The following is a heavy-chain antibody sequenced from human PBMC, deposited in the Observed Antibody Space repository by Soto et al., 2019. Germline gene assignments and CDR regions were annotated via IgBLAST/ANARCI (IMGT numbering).Heavy chain of an antibody. V-gene: IGHV4-30-4*01. CDR2: IYYSGST. Sequence: QVQLQESGPGLVKPSQTLSLTCTVSGGSISSGDYYWSWIRQPPGKGLEWIGYIYYSGSTYYNPSLKSRVTISVDTSKNHFSRKLSSVTAADTAVYYCARVRVRDYDILTGYLDYWGQGTLVTVSS. D-gene: IGHD3-9*01. CDR1: GGSISSGDYY. J-gene: IGHJ4*02. CDR3: ARVRVRDYDILTGYLDY.